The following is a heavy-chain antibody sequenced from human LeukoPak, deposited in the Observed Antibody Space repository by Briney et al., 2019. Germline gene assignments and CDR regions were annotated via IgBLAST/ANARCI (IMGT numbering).Heavy chain of an antibody. CDR2: LSANGVYT. Sequence: PGGSLRLSCAASGFTFTNHAMNWVRQAPGKGLEWVSGLSANGVYTYYADSVKGRFSISRDNSKNTLYLQMNTLRADDTAVYYCAKARGGGGSCYPAGCYFDCWGQGTLVTVSS. CDR1: GFTFTNHA. D-gene: IGHD2-15*01. J-gene: IGHJ4*02. V-gene: IGHV3-23*01. CDR3: AKARGGGGSCYPAGCYFDC.